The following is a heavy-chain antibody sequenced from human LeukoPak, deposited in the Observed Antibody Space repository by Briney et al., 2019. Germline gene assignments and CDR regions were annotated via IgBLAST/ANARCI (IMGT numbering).Heavy chain of an antibody. V-gene: IGHV3-7*01. J-gene: IGHJ4*02. CDR2: IKQDGSEK. D-gene: IGHD3-3*01. CDR3: ARVYDFWSGYPLPYFDY. CDR1: GFTFSSYW. Sequence: GGSLRLSCAASGFTFSSYWMSWVRQAPGKGLEWVANIKQDGSEKHYVDSVKGRFTISRDNAKNSLYLQMNSLRAEDTAVYYCARVYDFWSGYPLPYFDYWGQGTLVTVSS.